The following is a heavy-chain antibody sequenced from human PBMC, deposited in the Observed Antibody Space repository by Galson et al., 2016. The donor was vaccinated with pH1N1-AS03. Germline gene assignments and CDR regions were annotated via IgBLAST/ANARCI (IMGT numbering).Heavy chain of an antibody. J-gene: IGHJ3*01. CDR2: IHYSGST. CDR1: GGSISTYY. D-gene: IGHD3-3*01. Sequence: SETLSLTCSVSGGSISTYYWSWIRQPPGKGLEWIGFIHYSGSTSYSPSLKSRVTISVDASKNPLSLKLSSVTAADTAIYYCAKEWSALDLWGQGTMVTVSS. CDR3: AKEWSALDL. V-gene: IGHV4-59*01.